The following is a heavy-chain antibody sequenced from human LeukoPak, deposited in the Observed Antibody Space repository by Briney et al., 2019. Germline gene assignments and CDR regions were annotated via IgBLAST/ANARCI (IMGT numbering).Heavy chain of an antibody. D-gene: IGHD1-26*01. V-gene: IGHV1-24*01. CDR2: FDPEDGET. J-gene: IGHJ4*02. CDR1: GYTLTELS. CDR3: ATAFRGSYYCDY. Sequence: ASVKVSCKVSGYTLTELSMHWVRQAPGKWLEWMGGFDPEDGETIYAQKFQGRVTMIEDTSTDTAYMELSSLRSEDTAVYYCATAFRGSYYCDYWGQGTLVTVSS.